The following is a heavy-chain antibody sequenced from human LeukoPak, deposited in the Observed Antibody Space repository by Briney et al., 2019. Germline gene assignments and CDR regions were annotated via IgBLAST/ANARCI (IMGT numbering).Heavy chain of an antibody. J-gene: IGHJ4*02. D-gene: IGHD6-6*01. V-gene: IGHV3-66*01. CDR1: GFTVSSNY. CDR2: IYSGGST. CDR3: ARDLSYSSSYHFDF. Sequence: GGSLRLSCAASGFTVSSNYMSWVRQAPGKGLEWVSIIYSGGSTYYADSLKGRFTVSRDNAKNSLYLQMNSLRAEDTAVYYCARDLSYSSSYHFDFWGQGTLVTVSS.